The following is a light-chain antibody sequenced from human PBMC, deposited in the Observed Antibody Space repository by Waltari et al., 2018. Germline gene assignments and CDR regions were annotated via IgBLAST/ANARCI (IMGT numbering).Light chain of an antibody. J-gene: IGKJ1*01. CDR1: QTITTY. Sequence: IQMTQSPSSLSASVGDRVTITCRAIQTITTYLSWYQQKPGKAPKLLIYAASRLQSGVPSRFTGSGSGTDFTLTISSLQPEDFATYYCQQSYTTPQTFGQGTKVEIK. CDR3: QQSYTTPQT. V-gene: IGKV1-39*01. CDR2: AAS.